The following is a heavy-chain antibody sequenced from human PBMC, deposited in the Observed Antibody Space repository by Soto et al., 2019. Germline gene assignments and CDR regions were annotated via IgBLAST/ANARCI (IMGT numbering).Heavy chain of an antibody. CDR1: GFAFNDSA. Sequence: PXXSLRLSCAACGFAFNDSAMSWVRQAPGKGLEWVSSISGSGGHSSYADSVKGRFTISRDSVKNMLSLDMSDLRAEDTAVYYCAKDCRRLAVSGSAFDSWGQGALVTVS. D-gene: IGHD6-13*01. CDR2: ISGSGGHS. V-gene: IGHV3-23*01. CDR3: AKDCRRLAVSGSAFDS. J-gene: IGHJ4*02.